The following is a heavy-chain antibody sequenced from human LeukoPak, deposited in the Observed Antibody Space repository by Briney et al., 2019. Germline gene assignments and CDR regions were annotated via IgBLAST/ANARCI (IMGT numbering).Heavy chain of an antibody. CDR1: GFSFSRYS. CDR2: ISTSSSYI. V-gene: IGHV3-21*01. J-gene: IGHJ4*02. D-gene: IGHD1-26*01. CDR3: ARVSGGKWDLLGSSDY. Sequence: GEALRLSCAASGFSFSRYSMSWVRQAPGKGLEGVSSISTSSSYIYYADSVRGRFTISRDNARNSLYLQVNSLRAEDTAVYYCARVSGGKWDLLGSSDYWGQGTLVTVSS.